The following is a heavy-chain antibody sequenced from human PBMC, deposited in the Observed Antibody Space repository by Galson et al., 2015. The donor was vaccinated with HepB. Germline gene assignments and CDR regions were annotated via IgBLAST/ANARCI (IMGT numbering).Heavy chain of an antibody. CDR1: GFTFSSYG. CDR3: AKDHDTWGTSSPSDY. Sequence: SLRLSCAASGFTFSSYGMHWVRQAPGEGLEWVAVISYDGSNEYYADSVKGRFTISRDNSKNTLFLQMNSLRAEDTAIYYCAKDHDTWGTSSPSDYWDQGTLVPVSS. D-gene: IGHD2-2*01. V-gene: IGHV3-30*18. CDR2: ISYDGSNE. J-gene: IGHJ4*02.